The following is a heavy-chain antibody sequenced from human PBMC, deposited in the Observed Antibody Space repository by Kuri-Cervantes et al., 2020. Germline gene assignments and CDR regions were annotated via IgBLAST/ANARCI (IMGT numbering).Heavy chain of an antibody. CDR1: GGSISSYY. CDR3: SRSQLAYGDYGVDAFDI. D-gene: IGHD4-17*01. J-gene: IGHJ3*02. V-gene: IGHV4-59*01. CDR2: IYYSGST. Sequence: ESLKISCTVSGGSISSYYWSWIRQPPGKGLEWIGYIYYSGSTNYNPSLKSRVTISVDTSKNQFSLKLSSVTAADTAVYYCSRSQLAYGDYGVDAFDIWGQGTRVTVSS.